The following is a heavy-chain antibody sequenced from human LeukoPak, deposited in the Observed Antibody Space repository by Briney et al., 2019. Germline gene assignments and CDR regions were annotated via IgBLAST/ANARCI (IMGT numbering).Heavy chain of an antibody. Sequence: GGSLRLSCAASGFTFSSYSMNWVRQAPGKGLEWVSSISSSSSYIYYADSVKGRFTISRDNAKNSLYLQMNSLRAEDTAVYYCARDPSITIFGAVIPPYDAFDIWGQGTMVTVSS. D-gene: IGHD3-3*01. V-gene: IGHV3-21*01. CDR3: ARDPSITIFGAVIPPYDAFDI. CDR2: ISSSSSYI. CDR1: GFTFSSYS. J-gene: IGHJ3*02.